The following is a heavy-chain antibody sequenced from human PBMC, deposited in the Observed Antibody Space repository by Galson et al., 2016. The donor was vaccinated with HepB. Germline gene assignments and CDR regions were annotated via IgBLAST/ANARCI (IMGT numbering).Heavy chain of an antibody. V-gene: IGHV4-30-2*01. CDR3: ARPYSGGWYVLYYFDS. J-gene: IGHJ4*02. Sequence: TLSLTCTVSGGSINSGAHSWSWLRQPPGKGLEWVGHLYNGETTYANPSLKGRVSISLDVSKNQFSLKLTSVTAADTAVYYCARPYSGGWYVLYYFDSWGQGALVTVSS. CDR2: LYNGETT. D-gene: IGHD6-13*01. CDR1: GGSINSGAHS.